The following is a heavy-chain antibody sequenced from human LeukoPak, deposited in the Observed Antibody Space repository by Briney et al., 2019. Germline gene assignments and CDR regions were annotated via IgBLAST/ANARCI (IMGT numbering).Heavy chain of an antibody. V-gene: IGHV3-33*08. D-gene: IGHD2-2*01. J-gene: IGHJ4*02. CDR2: IWYDASNK. CDR1: GFTFSNYG. CDR3: VRGVGVSKFNYLDS. Sequence: PGRSLRLSCAASGFTFSNYGMQWVRQAPGKGLEWVAVIWYDASNKYYADSVKGRFTISRDNSKNTLYLQMNSLRDDDTAVYYCVRGVGVSKFNYLDSWGQGTLVIVSS.